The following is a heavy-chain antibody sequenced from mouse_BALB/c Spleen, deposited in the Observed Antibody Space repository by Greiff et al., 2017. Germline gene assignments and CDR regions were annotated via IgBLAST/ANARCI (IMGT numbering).Heavy chain of an antibody. Sequence: QVQLQQSGPGLVAPSQSLSITCTVSGFSLTSYGVHWVRQPPGKGLEWLGVIWAGGSTNYNSALMSRLSISKDNSKSQVFLKMNSLQTDDTAMYYCAKYGNFYAMDYWGQGTSVTVSS. CDR2: IWAGGST. J-gene: IGHJ4*01. D-gene: IGHD2-1*01. CDR1: GFSLTSYG. V-gene: IGHV2-9*02. CDR3: AKYGNFYAMDY.